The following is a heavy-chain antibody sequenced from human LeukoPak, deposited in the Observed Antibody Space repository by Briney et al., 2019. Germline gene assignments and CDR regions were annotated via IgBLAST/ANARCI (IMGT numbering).Heavy chain of an antibody. CDR1: GFTFSIYW. CDR3: ARIVVPDYYDSSGYHYYDY. CDR2: INSDWSST. J-gene: IGHJ4*02. D-gene: IGHD3-22*01. Sequence: GGALRLSCAASGFTFSIYWMHWVRQAPGKGLVWVSRINSDWSSTSYADSVKGRFTISRDNAKNTLYMQMNSLRAEDTAVYYCARIVVPDYYDSSGYHYYDYWGQGTLVTVSS. V-gene: IGHV3-74*01.